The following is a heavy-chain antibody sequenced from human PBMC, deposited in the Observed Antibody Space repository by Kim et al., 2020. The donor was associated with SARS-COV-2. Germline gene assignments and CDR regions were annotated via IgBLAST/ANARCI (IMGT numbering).Heavy chain of an antibody. CDR1: GGTISSTSYY. Sequence: SETLSLTCTVSGGTISSTSYYWGWIRQPPGKGLEWIGSIYYSGSNYYNPSLKSRATISVDTSKNQFSLKLSSVTAADTAVYYCATQTGSYYYYDGMDVWSQGTTVTVS. CDR2: IYYSGSN. V-gene: IGHV4-39*01. CDR3: ATQTGSYYYYDGMDV. J-gene: IGHJ6*02.